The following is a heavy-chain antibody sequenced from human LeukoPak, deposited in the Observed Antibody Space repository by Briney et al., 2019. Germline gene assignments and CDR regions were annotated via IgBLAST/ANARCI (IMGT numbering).Heavy chain of an antibody. CDR2: INHSGST. Sequence: PSETLSLTCAVYGGSFSGYYWSWIRQPPGKGLEWIGEINHSGSTNYNPSLKSRVTISVDTSKNQFSLKLSSVTAADTAVYYFARGLSHFDYWGQGTLVTVSS. J-gene: IGHJ4*02. CDR3: ARGLSHFDY. V-gene: IGHV4-34*01. CDR1: GGSFSGYY.